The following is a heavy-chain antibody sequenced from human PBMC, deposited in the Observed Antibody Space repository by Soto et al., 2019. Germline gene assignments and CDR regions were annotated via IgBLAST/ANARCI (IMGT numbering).Heavy chain of an antibody. Sequence: SVKVSCKASGGTFSSYAISWVRQAPGQGLEWMGGIIPIFGTANYAQKFQGRVTITADESTSTAYMELSSLRSEDTAVYYCARDRLDSSSSRYYYYYGMDVWGQGTTVTVSS. J-gene: IGHJ6*02. D-gene: IGHD6-6*01. CDR3: ARDRLDSSSSRYYYYYGMDV. CDR2: IIPIFGTA. V-gene: IGHV1-69*13. CDR1: GGTFSSYA.